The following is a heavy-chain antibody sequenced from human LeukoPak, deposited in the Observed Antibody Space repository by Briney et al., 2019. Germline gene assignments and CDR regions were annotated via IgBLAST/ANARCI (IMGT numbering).Heavy chain of an antibody. CDR1: GFTFSNYV. CDR2: ISGSGGST. CDR3: AKGSSPDYYGSGRFDS. V-gene: IGHV3-23*01. Sequence: GGSLRLSCAASGFTFSNYVMSGVRRAPEKGPQWVSSISGSGGSTYYADSVKGRFTTSRDSSKNTVYLQMNSLRAEDMAVYFCAKGSSPDYYGSGRFDSWGQGILVTVSS. D-gene: IGHD3-10*01. J-gene: IGHJ5*01.